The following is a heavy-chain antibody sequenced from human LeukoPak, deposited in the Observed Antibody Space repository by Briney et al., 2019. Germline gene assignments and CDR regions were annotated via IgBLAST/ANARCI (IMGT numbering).Heavy chain of an antibody. CDR3: AGVGPYSSGYFDS. CDR1: GCSFTSYT. J-gene: IGHJ4*02. D-gene: IGHD6-19*01. CDR2: ISSDLNNK. V-gene: IGHV3-30*04. Sequence: GGSLRLSCAASGCSFTSYTMHWVRQAPGKGLEWLAVISSDLNNKYYADSVKGRFTISRDNSKNTLYLQLNSLGPEDTAIYYCAGVGPYSSGYFDSWGQGTLVTVSS.